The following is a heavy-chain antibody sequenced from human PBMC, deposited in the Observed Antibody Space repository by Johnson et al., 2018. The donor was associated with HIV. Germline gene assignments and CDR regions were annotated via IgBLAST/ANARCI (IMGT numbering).Heavy chain of an antibody. CDR2: ITYDGRNK. Sequence: QMLLVESGGGVMQPGKSLRLSREASGFTFRSYAMHWVRQAPGKGLEWVAVITYDGRNKYYTDSVKGRFIISRDNSKNMTNLQMNDLSDEDTADYYCVRDQGSGWPTNAFDIWGRGTRVTVSS. V-gene: IGHV3-30*04. CDR1: GFTFRSYA. J-gene: IGHJ3*02. CDR3: VRDQGSGWPTNAFDI. D-gene: IGHD6-19*01.